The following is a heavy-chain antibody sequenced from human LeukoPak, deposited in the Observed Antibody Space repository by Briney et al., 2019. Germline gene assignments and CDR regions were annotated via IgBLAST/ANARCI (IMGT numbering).Heavy chain of an antibody. Sequence: ASVKLTCKASGYTFTSYDINWVRQATGQGLEWMGWMNPNSGKTGYAQKFQGRVTMTRNTSISTAYMELSSLRSEDTAVYYCARWAAAGERRENWFALWNQGTLVTVSS. CDR1: GYTFTSYD. V-gene: IGHV1-8*01. CDR3: ARWAAAGERRENWFAL. D-gene: IGHD6-13*01. CDR2: MNPNSGKT. J-gene: IGHJ5*02.